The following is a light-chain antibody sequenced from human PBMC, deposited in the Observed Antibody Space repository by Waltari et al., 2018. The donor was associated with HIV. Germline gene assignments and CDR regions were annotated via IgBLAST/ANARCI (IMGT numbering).Light chain of an antibody. CDR3: QQYYSVPWT. Sequence: DIVVSRSPGSLAVSLGERATLTRKSSQKLLFTGNNKNSLSCYHQKQAQHPPLLFFWAFSWQVGGPARRSGSSSGNDVTLINISLESADVALDYCQQYYSVPWTFGQGTKVEIK. CDR1: QKLLFTGNNKNS. CDR2: WAF. J-gene: IGKJ1*01. V-gene: IGKV4-1*01.